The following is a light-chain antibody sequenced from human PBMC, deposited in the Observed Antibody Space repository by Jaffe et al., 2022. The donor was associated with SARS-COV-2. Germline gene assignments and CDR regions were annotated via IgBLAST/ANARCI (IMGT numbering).Light chain of an antibody. J-gene: IGLJ3*02. CDR3: GTWDSSLSAGV. V-gene: IGLV1-51*02. CDR2: ENN. Sequence: QSVLTQPPSVSAAPGQKVTISCSGSSSNIANNYVSWYQQLPGTAPKVLIYENNKRPSGIPDRFSGSKSGTSATLGITGLQTGDEADYYCGTWDSSLSAGVFGGGTKLTVL. CDR1: SSNIANNY.